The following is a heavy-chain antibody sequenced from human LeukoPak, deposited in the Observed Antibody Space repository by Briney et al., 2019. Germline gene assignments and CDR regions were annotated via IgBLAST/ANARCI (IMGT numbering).Heavy chain of an antibody. CDR2: INGSGGNT. V-gene: IGHV3-23*01. CDR3: AKAGHFDWSRGFDY. CDR1: GFTFSSYA. Sequence: PGGSLRLSCAASGFTFSSYAMSWVRQAPGKGLEWVSTINGSGGNTYYADSVKGRFTISRDNSKNTLFLQVNSLRAEDTAVYYCAKAGHFDWSRGFDYWGQGTLVTVS. D-gene: IGHD3-9*01. J-gene: IGHJ4*02.